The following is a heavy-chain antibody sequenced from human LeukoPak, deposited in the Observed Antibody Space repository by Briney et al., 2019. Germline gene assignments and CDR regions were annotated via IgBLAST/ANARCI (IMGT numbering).Heavy chain of an antibody. CDR1: GFTFSDYG. J-gene: IGHJ4*02. CDR2: ISNNGNDK. Sequence: WRSLRLSCAASGFTFSDYGVHWVRQAPGKGLEWVAVISNNGNDKYYEDSVKGRFTISRDNSKNTMYLQMNSLRVEDTAVYYCAKDSGGGNYIAENDYWGQGTLVTVSS. CDR3: AKDSGGGNYIAENDY. V-gene: IGHV3-30*18. D-gene: IGHD1-26*01.